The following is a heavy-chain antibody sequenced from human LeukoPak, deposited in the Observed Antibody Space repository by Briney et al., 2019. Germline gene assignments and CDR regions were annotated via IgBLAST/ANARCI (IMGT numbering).Heavy chain of an antibody. CDR3: ARLVGGSGSRYGMDV. Sequence: ASVKVSCKASGYTFTTYSIHWVRQAPGQRLEWMGRINGGNDNTRYSQKFQGRVTITRDTSASTAYMELSSLRSEDTAVYYCARLVGGSGSRYGMDVWGQGTTVTVSS. CDR1: GYTFTTYS. J-gene: IGHJ6*02. V-gene: IGHV1-3*01. CDR2: INGGNDNT. D-gene: IGHD3-10*01.